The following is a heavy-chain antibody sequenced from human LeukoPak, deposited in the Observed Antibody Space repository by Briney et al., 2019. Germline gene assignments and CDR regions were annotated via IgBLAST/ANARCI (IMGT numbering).Heavy chain of an antibody. J-gene: IGHJ3*02. V-gene: IGHV4-59*01. Sequence: KPSETLSLTCTVSGGSISSYYWSWIRQPPGKGLEWIGYIYYSGSTNYNPSLKSRVTISVDTSKNQFSLKLSSVTAADTAVYYCARDGYSEMDAFDIWGQGTMVTVSS. CDR1: GGSISSYY. D-gene: IGHD3-22*01. CDR2: IYYSGST. CDR3: ARDGYSEMDAFDI.